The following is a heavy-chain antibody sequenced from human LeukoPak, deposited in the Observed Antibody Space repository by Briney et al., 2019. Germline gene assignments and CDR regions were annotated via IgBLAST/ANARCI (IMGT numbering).Heavy chain of an antibody. J-gene: IGHJ4*02. CDR1: GFTMFSY. D-gene: IGHD7-27*01. Sequence: GGSLGLSCAASGFTMFSYMNWVRQAPGKGLEWVSVIYSGGGGITYYADSVKGRFTISRDNSKNTLYLQMNSLRAEDTAVYYCARGGNWDLYYFDNWGQGTLVTVSS. CDR2: IYSGGGGIT. CDR3: ARGGNWDLYYFDN. V-gene: IGHV3-53*01.